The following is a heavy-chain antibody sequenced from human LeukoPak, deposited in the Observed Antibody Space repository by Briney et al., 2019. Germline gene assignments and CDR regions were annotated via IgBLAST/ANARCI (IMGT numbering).Heavy chain of an antibody. CDR2: ISGSGGST. Sequence: GGSLRLSCAASGFTFSSSAMSWVRQAPGKGLEWVSAISGSGGSTYYADSVKGRFTISRDNSKNTLYLQMNSLRAEDTAVYYCAKDEDYDFWSGYCRFDYWGQGTLVTVSS. V-gene: IGHV3-23*01. J-gene: IGHJ4*02. CDR3: AKDEDYDFWSGYCRFDY. D-gene: IGHD3-3*01. CDR1: GFTFSSSA.